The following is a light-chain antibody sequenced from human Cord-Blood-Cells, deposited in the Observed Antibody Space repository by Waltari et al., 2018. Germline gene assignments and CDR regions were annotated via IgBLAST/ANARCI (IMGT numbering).Light chain of an antibody. Sequence: DIVLTQSPGTLSLSPGERATLSCRASQSVSSSYLAWYQQKPGQAPRLLIYGASSRATGIPDRFSGSGSGTDFTLTISRLEPEDFAVYYCQQYGSSPMYTFGKGTKLEIK. V-gene: IGKV3-20*01. CDR3: QQYGSSPMYT. CDR2: GAS. J-gene: IGKJ2*01. CDR1: QSVSSSY.